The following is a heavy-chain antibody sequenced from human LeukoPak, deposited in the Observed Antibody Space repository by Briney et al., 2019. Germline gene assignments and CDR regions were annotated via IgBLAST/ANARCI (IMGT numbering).Heavy chain of an antibody. J-gene: IGHJ6*03. Sequence: PSETLSLTCAVSGGSISSSNWWSWVRQPPGKGLEWIGEIYHSGSTNYNPSLKSRVTISVDKSKNQFSLKLSSVTAADTAVYYCAGPPYYYDSSGYYPRRVGDYYYYYMDVWGKGTTVTVSS. CDR3: AGPPYYYDSSGYYPRRVGDYYYYYMDV. CDR1: GGSISSSNW. D-gene: IGHD3-22*01. CDR2: IYHSGST. V-gene: IGHV4-4*02.